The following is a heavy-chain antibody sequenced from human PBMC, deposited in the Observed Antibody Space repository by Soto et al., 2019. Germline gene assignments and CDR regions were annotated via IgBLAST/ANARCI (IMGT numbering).Heavy chain of an antibody. J-gene: IGHJ4*02. CDR1: GFNFSDYY. CDR2: ISRSGDNI. D-gene: IGHD3-10*01. CDR3: ARGINRYGDY. Sequence: GGSLRLSCAGSGFNFSDYYMVWVRQAPGKGLEWVSSISRSGDNIHYADSVKGRFTISRENARKSLYLQMKSLRDEDTARYFCARGINRYGDYSGQGTQVTVS. V-gene: IGHV3-21*01.